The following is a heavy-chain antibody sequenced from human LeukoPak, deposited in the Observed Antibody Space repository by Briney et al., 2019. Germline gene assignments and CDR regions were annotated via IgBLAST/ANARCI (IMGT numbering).Heavy chain of an antibody. CDR1: GASINSDY. CDR3: VRGLAERGEKSSFAS. CDR2: IFASGST. D-gene: IGHD3-10*01. V-gene: IGHV4-4*07. Sequence: PSETLSLTCTVSGASINSDYWTWIRQVAGKGLEWIGRIFASGSTNYNPYLRSRITMSVDTSKNQFSLNLSSVTAADTGVYYCVRGLAERGEKSSFASWGQGILSPSP. J-gene: IGHJ4*02.